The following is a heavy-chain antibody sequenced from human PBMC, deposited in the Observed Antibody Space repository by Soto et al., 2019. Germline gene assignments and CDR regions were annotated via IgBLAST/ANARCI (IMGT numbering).Heavy chain of an antibody. D-gene: IGHD2-15*01. V-gene: IGHV4-4*02. Sequence: QVQLQESGPGLVKPSGTLSLTCAVSGGSISSSNWWSWVRQPPGKGLEWIGEIYHTGSTNYNPSLKSRVTLSVDKSNNQLPLKLSSATAADTAVYYCAKCVVGTGSYNSWGQGTLVTVSS. J-gene: IGHJ4*02. CDR3: AKCVVGTGSYNS. CDR2: IYHTGST. CDR1: GGSISSSNW.